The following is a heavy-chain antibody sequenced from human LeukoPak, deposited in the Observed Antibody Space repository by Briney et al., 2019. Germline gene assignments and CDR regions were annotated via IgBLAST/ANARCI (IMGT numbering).Heavy chain of an antibody. J-gene: IGHJ6*03. CDR1: GYTFSSYD. CDR2: MNPSSGNT. V-gene: IGHV1-8*01. Sequence: GASVKVSCKASGYTFSSYDVNWVRQATGQGLEWMGWMNPSSGNTGCAQKFQGRVTIIRNTSISTAYMELSSLRSEDTAVYYCARAAGGTRNYYMDVWAKGTTVTVSS. D-gene: IGHD3-16*01. CDR3: ARAAGGTRNYYMDV.